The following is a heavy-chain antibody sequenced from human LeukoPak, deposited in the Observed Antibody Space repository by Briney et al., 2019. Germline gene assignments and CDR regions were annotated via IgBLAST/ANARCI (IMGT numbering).Heavy chain of an antibody. Sequence: GGSLRLFCAASGFTVSSNYMSWVRQAPGKGLEWVSVIYSGGSTYYADSVKGRFTISRDNSKNTLYLQMNSLRAEDTAVYYCAREEAAAGLDYWGQGTLVTVSS. CDR1: GFTVSSNY. D-gene: IGHD6-13*01. CDR2: IYSGGST. CDR3: AREEAAAGLDY. V-gene: IGHV3-66*01. J-gene: IGHJ4*02.